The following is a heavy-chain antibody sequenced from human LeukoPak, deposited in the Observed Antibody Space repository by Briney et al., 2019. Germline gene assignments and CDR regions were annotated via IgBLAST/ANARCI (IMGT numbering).Heavy chain of an antibody. D-gene: IGHD6-19*01. CDR2: INPNSGGT. J-gene: IGHJ5*02. CDR3: ATEGSGWYHLEYWFDP. Sequence: ASVKVSCKASGYTFTGYYMHWVRQAPGQGLEWMGWINPNSGGTNYAQKFQGRVTMTRDTSISTAYMELSRLRSDDTAVYYCATEGSGWYHLEYWFDPWGQGTLVAVSS. V-gene: IGHV1-2*02. CDR1: GYTFTGYY.